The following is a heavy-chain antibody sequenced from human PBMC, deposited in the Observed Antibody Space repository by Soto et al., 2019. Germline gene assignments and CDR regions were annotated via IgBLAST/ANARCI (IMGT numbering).Heavy chain of an antibody. Sequence: QVQLVQSGAEVKKPGSSVKVSCKASGGTFSTSAISWVRQAPGQGLEWVGGIMPVFPTPDYAHNFQGRVTITADESTTPANLELTSLRVDDTAVYYCARDKYRLQLGGKYYYILDVWGQGTAITGSS. D-gene: IGHD1-1*01. CDR2: IMPVFPTP. CDR1: GGTFSTSA. CDR3: ARDKYRLQLGGKYYYILDV. J-gene: IGHJ6*02. V-gene: IGHV1-69*12.